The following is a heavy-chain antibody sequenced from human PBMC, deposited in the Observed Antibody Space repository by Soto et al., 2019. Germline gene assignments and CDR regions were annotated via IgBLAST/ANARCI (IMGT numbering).Heavy chain of an antibody. CDR1: GSTFSSYG. D-gene: IGHD3-10*01. CDR3: AKDSRITMVRGVVIPPGY. CDR2: ISGSGGST. V-gene: IGHV3-23*01. J-gene: IGHJ4*02. Sequence: QPGGSLRLSCAASGSTFSSYGVSWVRQAPGKGLEWVSGISGSGGSTYYADSVKGRFTISRDNSKNTLYLQMNSLRAEDTAVYYCAKDSRITMVRGVVIPPGYWGQGTLVTVSS.